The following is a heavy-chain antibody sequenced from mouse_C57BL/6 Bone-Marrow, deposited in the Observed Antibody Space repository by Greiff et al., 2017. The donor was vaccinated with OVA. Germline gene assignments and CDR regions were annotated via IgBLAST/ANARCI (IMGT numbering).Heavy chain of an antibody. D-gene: IGHD1-1*01. CDR1: GYSFTDYN. J-gene: IGHJ1*03. V-gene: IGHV1-39*01. Sequence: EVKLVESGPELVKPGASVKISCKASGYSFTDYNMNWVKQSNRKSLEWIGVINPNYGTTSYNQKFKGKATLTVDQSSSTAYMQLNSLTSEDSAVYYCAFYYGSSYRYFDVWGTGTTVTVSS. CDR3: AFYYGSSYRYFDV. CDR2: INPNYGTT.